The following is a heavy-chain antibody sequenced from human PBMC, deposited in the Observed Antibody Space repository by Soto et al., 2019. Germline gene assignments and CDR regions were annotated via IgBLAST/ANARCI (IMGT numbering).Heavy chain of an antibody. CDR2: IWYDGSNK. CDR1: GFTFSSYG. CDR3: ARARAGTIFGGGYYMDV. J-gene: IGHJ6*03. Sequence: QVQLVESGGGVVQPGRSLRLSCAASGFTFSSYGMHWVRQAPGKGLEWVAVIWYDGSNKYYADSVKGRFTISRDNSKNTLYLQMNSLRAEDTAVYYCARARAGTIFGGGYYMDVWGKGTTVTVSS. V-gene: IGHV3-33*01. D-gene: IGHD3-3*01.